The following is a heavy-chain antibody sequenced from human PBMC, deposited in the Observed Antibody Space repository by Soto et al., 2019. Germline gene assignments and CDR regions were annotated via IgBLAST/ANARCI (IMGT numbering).Heavy chain of an antibody. Sequence: GESLKISCKGSGYNFTTNWIVWVRQMPGKGLEWMGIIYPGDSDTRYRPSFQGQVTISADKSISTAYLQWSSLKASDTAMYYCATASGHYFDYWGQGTLVTVSS. D-gene: IGHD6-25*01. CDR2: IYPGDSDT. CDR1: GYNFTTNW. V-gene: IGHV5-51*01. J-gene: IGHJ4*02. CDR3: ATASGHYFDY.